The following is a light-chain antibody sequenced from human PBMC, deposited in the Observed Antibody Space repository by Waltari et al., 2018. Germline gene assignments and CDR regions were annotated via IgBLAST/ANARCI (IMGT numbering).Light chain of an antibody. CDR1: QSVGSIY. CDR2: GTS. J-gene: IGKJ2*01. Sequence: ESVFAQSPGTLSLSPGDRATLSCRASQSVGSIYLAWYQQRPGQPPRVLVYGTSSRATGIPDRFSGSRSGSDFTLTIDRLEPEDVAVYFCQVYGGSPLYTFGQGTRLEIK. V-gene: IGKV3-20*01. CDR3: QVYGGSPLYT.